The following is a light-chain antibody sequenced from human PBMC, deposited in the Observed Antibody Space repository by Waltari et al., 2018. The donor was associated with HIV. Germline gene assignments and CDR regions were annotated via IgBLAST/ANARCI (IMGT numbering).Light chain of an antibody. CDR1: SSDVGNYNR. CDR2: EVS. Sequence: QSALTQPPSVPGSPGQSVTISCTGTSSDVGNYNRVSWYQQHPGSAPKLMIYEVSNRPSGGPRRFSWSKAGNTASLPISGLQAEDEADYYCSSYTSSNTFVVFGGGTKLTVL. V-gene: IGLV2-18*02. CDR3: SSYTSSNTFVV. J-gene: IGLJ2*01.